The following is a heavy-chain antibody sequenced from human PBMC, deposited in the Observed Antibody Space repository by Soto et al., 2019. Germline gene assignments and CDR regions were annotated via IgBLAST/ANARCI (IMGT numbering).Heavy chain of an antibody. J-gene: IGHJ5*02. CDR3: ARVPPLRAARPWFDP. D-gene: IGHD6-6*01. CDR2: IIPIFGTA. Sequence: QVQLVQSGAEVKKPGSSVKVSCKASGGTFSSYAISWVRQAPGQGLEWMGGIIPIFGTANYAQKWQGRVTISADESTSTAYMELSSLRSEDTAVYYCARVPPLRAARPWFDPWGQGTLVTVSS. V-gene: IGHV1-69*01. CDR1: GGTFSSYA.